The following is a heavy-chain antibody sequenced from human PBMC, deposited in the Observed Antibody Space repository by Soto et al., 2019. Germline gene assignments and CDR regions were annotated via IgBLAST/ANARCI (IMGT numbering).Heavy chain of an antibody. Sequence: PSETLSLTCTVSGDSIRNYYWSWIRQPPRKGLEYIGYIFYSGSTNYNPSLKSRVAISVDTSGNQFALKLRSVTAADTATYYCARLKRGYSYGSIIDFWGRGTLVTVSS. V-gene: IGHV4-59*01. CDR3: ARLKRGYSYGSIIDF. CDR1: GDSIRNYY. J-gene: IGHJ4*01. CDR2: IFYSGST. D-gene: IGHD5-18*01.